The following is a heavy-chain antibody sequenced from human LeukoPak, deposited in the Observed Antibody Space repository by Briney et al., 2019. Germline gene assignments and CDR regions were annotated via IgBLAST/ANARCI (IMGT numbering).Heavy chain of an antibody. V-gene: IGHV3-11*01. CDR2: ISSSGSTI. CDR3: ARGPTRSYYTLYYFDY. CDR1: GFTFSDYY. J-gene: IGHJ4*02. D-gene: IGHD1-26*01. Sequence: GGSLRLSCAASGFTFSDYYMSWIRQAPGKGLEWVSYISSSGSTIYYADSVKGRFTISRDNAKNSLYLQMNSLRAEDTAVYYCARGPTRSYYTLYYFDYWGQGTLVTVSS.